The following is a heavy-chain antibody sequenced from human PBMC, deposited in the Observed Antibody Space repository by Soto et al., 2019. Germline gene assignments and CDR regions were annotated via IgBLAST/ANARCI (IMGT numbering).Heavy chain of an antibody. Sequence: VKVSCKASGGTLSSYAISWVRQAPGQGLEWMGGIIPIFGTANYAQKFQGRVTITADESTSTAYMELSSLRSEDTVVYYCARAAPSGGYTYDYWGQGTLVTVSS. CDR2: IIPIFGTA. J-gene: IGHJ4*02. CDR3: ARAAPSGGYTYDY. D-gene: IGHD3-22*01. V-gene: IGHV1-69*13. CDR1: GGTLSSYA.